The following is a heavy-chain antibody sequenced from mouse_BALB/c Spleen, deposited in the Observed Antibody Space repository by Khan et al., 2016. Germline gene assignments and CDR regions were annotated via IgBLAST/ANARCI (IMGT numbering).Heavy chain of an antibody. CDR3: TTVVDY. CDR1: GFTFSNYW. CDR2: IRLKSNNYAT. D-gene: IGHD1-1*01. V-gene: IGHV6-6*02. J-gene: IGHJ2*01. Sequence: EVKLEESGGGLVQPGGSMKLSCVASGFTFSNYWMNWVRQSPEKGLEWVAEIRLKSNNYATHFAESVKGRFTISRDDSKSSVYLQMNNLRAEDTGMYYCTTVVDYWGQGTTLTVSS.